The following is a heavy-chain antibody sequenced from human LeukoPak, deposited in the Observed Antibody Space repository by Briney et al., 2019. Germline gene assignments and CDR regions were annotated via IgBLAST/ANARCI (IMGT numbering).Heavy chain of an antibody. CDR2: IYDSGST. D-gene: IGHD1-26*01. CDR3: AREKSRGSHIDY. V-gene: IGHV4-59*01. J-gene: IGHJ4*02. CDR1: GGSISSYY. Sequence: SETLSLTCTVSGGSISSYYWSWIRQPPGKGLEWIGYIYDSGSTNYNPSLKSRVTISVDTSKNRFSLKLSSVTAADTAVYFCAREKSRGSHIDYWGQGTLVTVSS.